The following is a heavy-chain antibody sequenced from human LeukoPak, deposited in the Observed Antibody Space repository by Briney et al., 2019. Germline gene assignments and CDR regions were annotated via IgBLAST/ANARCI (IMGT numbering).Heavy chain of an antibody. Sequence: SETLSLTCTVSGYFINSNYYWGWIRQPPGKGLEGIATISHSGSTYYNPSLKSRVTISVETSKSQFSLKLSSVTAADTAVYYCARINTIMATFDYWGQGTLVTVSS. CDR2: ISHSGST. CDR3: ARINTIMATFDY. CDR1: GYFINSNYY. D-gene: IGHD5-24*01. V-gene: IGHV4-38-2*02. J-gene: IGHJ4*02.